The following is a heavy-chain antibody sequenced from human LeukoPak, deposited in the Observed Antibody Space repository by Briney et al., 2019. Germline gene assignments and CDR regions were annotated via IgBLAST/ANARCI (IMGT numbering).Heavy chain of an antibody. CDR1: GGSISSSSYY. V-gene: IGHV4-39*01. J-gene: IGHJ4*02. Sequence: SETLSLTRTVSGGSISSSSYYWGWIRQPPGKGREWIGSIYYSGSTYYNPSLKGRVTISVDTSKNQSSLKLTSVPAADTAVYYCVCSSPSLRVTTYDYWGQGTLVTVSS. CDR3: VCSSPSLRVTTYDY. CDR2: IYYSGST. D-gene: IGHD4-17*01.